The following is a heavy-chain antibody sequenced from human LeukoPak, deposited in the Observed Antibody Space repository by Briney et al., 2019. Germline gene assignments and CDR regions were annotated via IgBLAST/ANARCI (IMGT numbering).Heavy chain of an antibody. V-gene: IGHV3-53*01. D-gene: IGHD3-10*01. Sequence: GGSLRLSCAASGFTVSSNYMSWVRQAPGKGLEWVSVIYSGGSTYYADSVKGRFTISRDNSKNTLYLQMNSLRAEDTAVYYCAKDRGVVRGREAFDIWGQGTMVTVSS. CDR1: GFTVSSNY. CDR3: AKDRGVVRGREAFDI. CDR2: IYSGGST. J-gene: IGHJ3*02.